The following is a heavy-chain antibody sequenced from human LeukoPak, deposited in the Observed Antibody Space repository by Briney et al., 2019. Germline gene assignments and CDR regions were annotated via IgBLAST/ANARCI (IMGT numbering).Heavy chain of an antibody. CDR2: VSGDGFST. CDR1: GFTFSTYA. Sequence: PGGSLRLSCAASGFTFSTYAMSWVRQAPGKGLEWVSAVSGDGFSTFYADSVKGRFSISRDSSEDTLDLQMDSLRAEDTAIYYCAKAIHYLDRWDAFDVWGRGTMVTVSS. D-gene: IGHD2-2*03. CDR3: AKAIHYLDRWDAFDV. J-gene: IGHJ3*01. V-gene: IGHV3-23*01.